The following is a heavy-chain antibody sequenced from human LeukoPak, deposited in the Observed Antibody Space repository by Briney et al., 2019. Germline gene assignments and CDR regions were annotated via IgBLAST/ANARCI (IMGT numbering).Heavy chain of an antibody. V-gene: IGHV4-59*06. J-gene: IGHJ3*02. CDR2: IYYSGST. CDR3: ARVPPRNAFDI. CDR1: GASISSYY. D-gene: IGHD1-1*01. Sequence: SETLSLTCAVSGASISSYYWSWIRQPPGKGLEWIGYIYYSGSTYYNPSLKSRVTISVDTSKNQFSLKLSSVTAADTAVYYCARVPPRNAFDIWGQGTMVTVSS.